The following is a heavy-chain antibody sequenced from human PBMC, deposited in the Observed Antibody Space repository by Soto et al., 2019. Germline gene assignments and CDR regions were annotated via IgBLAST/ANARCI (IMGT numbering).Heavy chain of an antibody. J-gene: IGHJ4*02. CDR2: ITSSSSSI. D-gene: IGHD6-13*01. V-gene: IGHV3-21*01. Sequence: GGSLRLSCAASGFSFSSYSMIWVRQAPGEGLEWVAFITSSSSSIFYAASVQGRFTISRDNAKNSLYLKMNGLRAEDPAVYYCARAFAGTSSSDYWGQGTLVTVSS. CDR1: GFSFSSYS. CDR3: ARAFAGTSSSDY.